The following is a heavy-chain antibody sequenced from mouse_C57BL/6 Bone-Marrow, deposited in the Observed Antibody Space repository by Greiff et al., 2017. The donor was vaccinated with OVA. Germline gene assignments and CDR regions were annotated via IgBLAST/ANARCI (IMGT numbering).Heavy chain of an antibody. CDR1: GYAFTNYL. Sequence: QVQLQQSGAELVRPGTSVKVSCKASGYAFTNYLIEWVKQRPGQGLEWIGVINPGSGGTNYNEKFKGKATLTADKSSSTAYMQLSSLTSEDPAVYFCARMYYGSSYRNAMDYWGQGTSVTVSS. CDR2: INPGSGGT. CDR3: ARMYYGSSYRNAMDY. D-gene: IGHD1-1*01. V-gene: IGHV1-54*01. J-gene: IGHJ4*01.